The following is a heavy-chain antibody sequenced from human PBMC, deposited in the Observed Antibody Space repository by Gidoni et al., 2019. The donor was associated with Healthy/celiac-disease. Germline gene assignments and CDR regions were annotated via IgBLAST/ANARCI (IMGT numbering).Heavy chain of an antibody. CDR1: GFTFSSYG. D-gene: IGHD6-13*01. J-gene: IGHJ4*02. CDR3: ARAHSIAAAGTGYYFDY. CDR2: IWYDGSNK. Sequence: QVQLVESGGGVVQPGRSLRLSCAASGFTFSSYGMHWVRQAPGKGLEWVAVIWYDGSNKYYADSVKGRFTISRDNSKNTLYLQMNSLRAEDTAVYYCARAHSIAAAGTGYYFDYWGQGTLVTVSS. V-gene: IGHV3-33*01.